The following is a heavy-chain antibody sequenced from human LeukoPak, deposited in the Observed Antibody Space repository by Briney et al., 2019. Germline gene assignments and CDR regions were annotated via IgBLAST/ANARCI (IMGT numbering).Heavy chain of an antibody. CDR2: IPYDGNNY. CDR3: AKDLRFGELEY. Sequence: GRSLRLSCAASGFTFTSYGMHWVRQAPGKGLEWVAIIPYDGNNYYYADSVKGRFTISRDNSKNTLYLQMNSLRAEDTAVYYRAKDLRFGELEYWGQGTLVTVPS. CDR1: GFTFTSYG. D-gene: IGHD3-10*01. J-gene: IGHJ4*02. V-gene: IGHV3-30*18.